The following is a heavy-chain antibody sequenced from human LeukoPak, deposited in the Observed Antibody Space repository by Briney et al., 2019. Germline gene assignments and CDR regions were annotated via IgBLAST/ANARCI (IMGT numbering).Heavy chain of an antibody. V-gene: IGHV3-30-3*01. CDR3: ARDLDTFDSSGDVGY. CDR1: GFTFSSYA. Sequence: PGGSLRLSCAASGFTFSSYAMHWVRQAPGKGLEWVAVISYDGSNKYYADSVKGRFTVSRDNSKNTLYLQMNSLRAEDTAVYYCARDLDTFDSSGDVGYWGQGTLVTVSS. CDR2: ISYDGSNK. D-gene: IGHD3-22*01. J-gene: IGHJ4*02.